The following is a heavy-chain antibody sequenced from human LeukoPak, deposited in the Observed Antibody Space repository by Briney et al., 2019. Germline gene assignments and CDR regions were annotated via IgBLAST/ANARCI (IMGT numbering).Heavy chain of an antibody. CDR2: FDPEDGET. V-gene: IGHV1-24*01. CDR1: GYTLTELS. Sequence: ASVKVSCKVSGYTLTELSMHWVRQAPGRGLEWMGGFDPEDGETIYAQKFQGRVTMTEDTSTDTAYMELSSLRSEDTAVYYCATVEGYYYDSSGVGDAFDIWGQGTMVTVSS. CDR3: ATVEGYYYDSSGVGDAFDI. J-gene: IGHJ3*02. D-gene: IGHD3-22*01.